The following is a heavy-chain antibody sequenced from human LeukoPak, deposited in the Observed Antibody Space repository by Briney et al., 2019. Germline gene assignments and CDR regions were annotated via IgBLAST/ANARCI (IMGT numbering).Heavy chain of an antibody. CDR1: GGSFSSCIYY. CDR3: ARGGGYYFDY. J-gene: IGHJ4*02. Sequence: SETLSLTCSVSGGSFSSCIYYWSWIRQHPGKGLEWIGYIYYSGSTYYNPSLKSRVTISVDTSKNQFSLKLSSVTAADTAVYYCARGGGYYFDYWGQGTLVTVSS. D-gene: IGHD3-16*01. CDR2: IYYSGST. V-gene: IGHV4-31*03.